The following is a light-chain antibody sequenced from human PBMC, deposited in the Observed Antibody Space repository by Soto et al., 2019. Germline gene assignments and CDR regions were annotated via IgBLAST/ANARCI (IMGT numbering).Light chain of an antibody. CDR3: LQGSHWPPT. Sequence: DVVMTQSPPSLPVTLGQPASISCRSSQSLVYRDGNTYLSWFHQRPGQSPRRLIDKVSNRDSGVPDRFSGSGSGTDFTLKISRVEAEDVGIYYCLQGSHWPPTFGQGTKVDIK. J-gene: IGKJ1*01. V-gene: IGKV2-30*01. CDR1: QSLVYRDGNTY. CDR2: KVS.